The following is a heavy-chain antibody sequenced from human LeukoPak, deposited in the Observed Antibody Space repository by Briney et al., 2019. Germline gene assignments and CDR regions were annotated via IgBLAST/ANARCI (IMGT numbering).Heavy chain of an antibody. V-gene: IGHV1-46*01. J-gene: IGHJ4*02. CDR3: ARDGRISSPDVSFDY. CDR1: GYTLTSYY. D-gene: IGHD3-3*02. Sequence: ASVKVSCKASGYTLTSYYMHWVRQAPGQGLEWMGIINPSGGSTSYAQKFQGRVTMTRDTSTSTVYMELSSLRSEDTAVYYCARDGRISSPDVSFDYWGQGTLVTVSS. CDR2: INPSGGST.